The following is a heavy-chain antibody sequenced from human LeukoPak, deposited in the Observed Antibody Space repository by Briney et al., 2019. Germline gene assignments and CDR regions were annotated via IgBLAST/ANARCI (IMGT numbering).Heavy chain of an antibody. CDR3: ARDMTGSGWYDAFDI. CDR1: GGTISSESYY. Sequence: SETLSLTCTVSGGTISSESYYWSWIRQPAGKGLEWIGRIYTSGRTNCNPSLKSRVTISVDTSKYQFSLKLNSVTAADMAVYYCARDMTGSGWYDAFDIWGQGTMVAVSS. CDR2: IYTSGRT. D-gene: IGHD6-19*01. V-gene: IGHV4-61*02. J-gene: IGHJ3*02.